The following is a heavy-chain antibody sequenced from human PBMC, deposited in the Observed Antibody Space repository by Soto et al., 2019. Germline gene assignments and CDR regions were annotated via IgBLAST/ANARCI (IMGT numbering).Heavy chain of an antibody. CDR1: GFSFSTYS. V-gene: IGHV3-23*01. D-gene: IGHD2-21*02. J-gene: IGHJ4*02. CDR2: LSGGGSNT. CDR3: ARCDCYGDV. Sequence: EVQLLESGGGLVQPGGSLRLSCAASGFSFSTYSMAWVRQTPGKGLAWVSGLSGGGSNTFYADSVQGRFTISVDNSKNTVYRQRNSMRVEDTAVYYCARCDCYGDVWGQGTLVTVSS.